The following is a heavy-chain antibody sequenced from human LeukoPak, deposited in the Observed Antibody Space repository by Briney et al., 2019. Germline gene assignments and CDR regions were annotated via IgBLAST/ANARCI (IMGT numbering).Heavy chain of an antibody. J-gene: IGHJ4*02. CDR3: ASVSSSWFQYYFDY. Sequence: SETLSLTCAVYGGSFSGYYWSWIRQPPGKGLEWIGEINHSGSTNYNPSLKSRVTISVDTSKNQFSLKLSSMTAADTAVYYCASVSSSWFQYYFDYWGQGTLVTVSS. CDR1: GGSFSGYY. D-gene: IGHD6-13*01. CDR2: INHSGST. V-gene: IGHV4-34*01.